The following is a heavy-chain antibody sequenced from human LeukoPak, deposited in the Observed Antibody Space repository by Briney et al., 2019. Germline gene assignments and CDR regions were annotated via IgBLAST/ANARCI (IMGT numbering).Heavy chain of an antibody. V-gene: IGHV3-48*04. CDR3: GISASAPVSMAVAGRD. CDR2: ISSSISTI. J-gene: IGHJ4*02. D-gene: IGHD6-19*01. CDR1: GFTFSSYS. Sequence: PGGSLRLSCAASGFTFSSYSMNWVRQAPGKGLEWVSYISSSISTIYYADSVKGRFTISRDNAKNSLYLQMTRLRAEDTAVYYSGISASAPVSMAVAGRDWGQGTPVTVSS.